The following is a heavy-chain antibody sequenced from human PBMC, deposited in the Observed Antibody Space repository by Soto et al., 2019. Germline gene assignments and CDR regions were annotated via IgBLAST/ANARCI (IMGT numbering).Heavy chain of an antibody. Sequence: GGSLRLSCAASGFTFSSYAMHWVRQAPGKGLEWVAVISYDGSNKYYADSVKGRFTISRDNSKNTLYLQMNSLRAEDTAVYYCARDPSITMIVVVITKDYYYGMDVWGQGTKVTVSS. CDR2: ISYDGSNK. J-gene: IGHJ6*02. CDR1: GFTFSSYA. CDR3: ARDPSITMIVVVITKDYYYGMDV. D-gene: IGHD3-22*01. V-gene: IGHV3-30-3*01.